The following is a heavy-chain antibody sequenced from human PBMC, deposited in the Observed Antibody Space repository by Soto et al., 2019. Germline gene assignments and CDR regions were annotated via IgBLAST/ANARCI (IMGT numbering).Heavy chain of an antibody. V-gene: IGHV3-23*01. J-gene: IGHJ4*02. CDR3: AXXXXLQXMXLPXDY. D-gene: IGHD2-15*01. CDR2: INSTTGAT. Sequence: EVQLLXSGGGLVQPGGSLRLSCAASGFTFSNYAMNWVRQAPGKGLEWVSTINSTTGATYYADSVKGRXXXXXXXXXXXXXXXXXXXXXXXXXXXXCAXXXXLQXMXLPXDYWGQGXLVTV. CDR1: GFTFSNYA.